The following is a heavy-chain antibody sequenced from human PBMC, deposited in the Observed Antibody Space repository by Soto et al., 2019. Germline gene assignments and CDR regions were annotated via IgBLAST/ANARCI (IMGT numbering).Heavy chain of an antibody. CDR2: ISGSGGST. J-gene: IGHJ4*02. CDR1: GFTFSSYA. CDR3: AKVARGYSYGYHLPFDY. Sequence: EVQLLESGGGLVQPGGSLRLSCAASGFTFSSYAMSWVRQAPGKGLEWVSAISGSGGSTYYADSVKGRFTISRDNSKNTLYLQMNSLRAEDTAVYYCAKVARGYSYGYHLPFDYWGQGTLVTVSS. V-gene: IGHV3-23*01. D-gene: IGHD5-18*01.